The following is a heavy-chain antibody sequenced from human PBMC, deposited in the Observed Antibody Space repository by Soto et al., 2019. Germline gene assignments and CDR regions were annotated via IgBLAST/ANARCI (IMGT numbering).Heavy chain of an antibody. D-gene: IGHD4-4*01. CDR3: ARPRVTTGENWFDL. CDR2: INAGNVNT. V-gene: IGHV1-3*01. Sequence: ASVKVSCKASGYTFTIYAIHWVRQAPGQGLDWLGWINAGNVNTKSSQKFQGRLTITSDTSANTAYMEPSSLRSEDTAVYYCARPRVTTGENWFDLWGQGTLVTVSS. J-gene: IGHJ5*02. CDR1: GYTFTIYA.